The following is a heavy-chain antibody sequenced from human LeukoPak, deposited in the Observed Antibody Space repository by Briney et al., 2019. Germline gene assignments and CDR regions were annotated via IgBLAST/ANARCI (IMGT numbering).Heavy chain of an antibody. V-gene: IGHV3-30*18. J-gene: IGHJ4*02. CDR3: AKGGCRTSRCYVTL. CDR2: ISHDGSDK. Sequence: GGSLRLSCAASGFTFSNYGMHWVRQAPGKGLEWVAGISHDGSDKYYEDSVKGRFTISRDNSKNTVNLQMTGLGAEDTAVYYCAKGGCRTSRCYVTLWGPGTLVTVSS. D-gene: IGHD2-2*01. CDR1: GFTFSNYG.